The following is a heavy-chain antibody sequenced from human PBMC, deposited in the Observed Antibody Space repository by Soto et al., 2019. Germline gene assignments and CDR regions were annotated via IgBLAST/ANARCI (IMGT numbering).Heavy chain of an antibody. CDR1: GFTFSSHA. Sequence: GGSLRLSCAASGFTFSSHAMGWLRQAPWTGPEWVAFVDGSGGDTSYAESVKGRFIISRDNSDNSLFLHMNSLRAEDTGRYFCAKEIVAAAYAATSAFDLWGQGTLVTVSS. J-gene: IGHJ4*02. CDR3: AKEIVAAAYAATSAFDL. D-gene: IGHD2-8*01. V-gene: IGHV3-23*01. CDR2: VDGSGGDT.